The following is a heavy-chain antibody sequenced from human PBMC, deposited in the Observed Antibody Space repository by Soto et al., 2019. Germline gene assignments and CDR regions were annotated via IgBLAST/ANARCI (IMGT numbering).Heavy chain of an antibody. J-gene: IGHJ6*02. CDR2: IYYSGST. CDR3: ATAPGGVFYYAMDV. CDR1: GGSISSSSYY. V-gene: IGHV4-39*01. D-gene: IGHD2-8*01. Sequence: PSETLSLTCTVSGGSISSSSYYWGWIRQPPGKGLEWIGSIYYSGSTYYNPSLKSRVTISVDTSKNQFSLKLSSVTAADTAVYFCATAPGGVFYYAMDVWGQGVTVTVSS.